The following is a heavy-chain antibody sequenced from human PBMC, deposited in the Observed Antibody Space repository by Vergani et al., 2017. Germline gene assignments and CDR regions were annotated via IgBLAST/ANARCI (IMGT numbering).Heavy chain of an antibody. V-gene: IGHV4-30-2*01. CDR2: VYYRGTT. J-gene: IGHJ6*03. CDR1: GDAISRDTYS. D-gene: IGHD3/OR15-3a*01. CDR3: ARGYTGYCRDWSTYLYDIVV. Sequence: QLQLQESDSRLVNPSQTLSLTCTLSGDAISRDTYSWNWVRQPPGKPLEWIGSVYYRGTTYYNPSLGGRVTMSIDKSKNHFSLTLTSVTAADSDFYFCARGYTGYCRDWSTYLYDIVVWGEGTTVTVSS.